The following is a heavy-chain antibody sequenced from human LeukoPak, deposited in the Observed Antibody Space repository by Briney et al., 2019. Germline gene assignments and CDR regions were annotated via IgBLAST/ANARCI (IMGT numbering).Heavy chain of an antibody. J-gene: IGHJ4*02. CDR2: VFTTGST. CDR1: GDSISTGFYY. V-gene: IGHV4-61*02. D-gene: IGHD1-1*01. CDR3: ARGVGLTQGGTFDY. Sequence: PSETLSLTCAVSGDSISTGFYYWTWIRQPAVKGLEWLGRVFTTGSTNYNPSLKSRVTISVDPSKNQFSLQLSSVTAADTAVYYCARGVGLTQGGTFDYWGQGTLVSVSS.